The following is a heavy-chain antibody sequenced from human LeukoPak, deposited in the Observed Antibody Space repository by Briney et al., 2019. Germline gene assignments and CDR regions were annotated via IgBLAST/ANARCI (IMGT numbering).Heavy chain of an antibody. CDR1: GFTFSSYT. CDR2: IKSDGITI. Sequence: GGSLRLSCAASGFTFSSYTMSWVRQAPGKGLVWVSRIKSDGITITYADSVKGRFTISRDNAKNTLYLQMNSLRAEDTAVYYCLRDLNWSLDQWGQGTLVTVSS. D-gene: IGHD1-20*01. CDR3: LRDLNWSLDQ. J-gene: IGHJ4*02. V-gene: IGHV3-74*01.